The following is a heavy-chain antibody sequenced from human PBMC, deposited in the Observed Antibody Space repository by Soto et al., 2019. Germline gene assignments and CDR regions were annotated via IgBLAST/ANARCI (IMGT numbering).Heavy chain of an antibody. CDR2: IETYSSNK. D-gene: IGHD3-10*01. CDR3: AMVLRGVVNWFDP. Sequence: HLVQSGPEVKKPGASVTVSCKTSGDTFTNFGLSWVRQAPGQGLEWMGWIETYSSNKNYAQKFQGRLTLTTDTSTSTGYMELKSLEYDDTAVYYCAMVLRGVVNWFDPWGQGTLVTVSS. CDR1: GDTFTNFG. J-gene: IGHJ5*02. V-gene: IGHV1-18*01.